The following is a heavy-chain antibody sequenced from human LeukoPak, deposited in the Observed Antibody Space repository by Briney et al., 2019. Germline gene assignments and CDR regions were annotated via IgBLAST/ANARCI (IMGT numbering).Heavy chain of an antibody. D-gene: IGHD3-22*01. CDR1: GYTFTGYY. CDR2: INPNSGVT. CDR3: ARGIYDSSDFEYFQD. J-gene: IGHJ1*01. Sequence: ASVKVSCKASGYTFTGYYMHWVRQAPGQGLEWMGWINPNSGVTNYAQKFQGRVTMTRDTSINTAYMELSRLRSDDTAVYYCARGIYDSSDFEYFQDWGQGTLVTVSS. V-gene: IGHV1-2*02.